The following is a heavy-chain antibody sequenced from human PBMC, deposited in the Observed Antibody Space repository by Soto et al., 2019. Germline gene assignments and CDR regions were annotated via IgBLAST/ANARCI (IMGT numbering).Heavy chain of an antibody. Sequence: SVKVSCKASGGTFSSYAISWVRQAPGQGLEWMGGIIPIFGTANYAQKFQGRVTITADESTSTAYMELSSLRSEDTAVYYCARDYDFWSGYSQKRNYYYYGMDVWGQGTTVTAP. CDR2: IIPIFGTA. V-gene: IGHV1-69*13. CDR1: GGTFSSYA. CDR3: ARDYDFWSGYSQKRNYYYYGMDV. D-gene: IGHD3-3*01. J-gene: IGHJ6*02.